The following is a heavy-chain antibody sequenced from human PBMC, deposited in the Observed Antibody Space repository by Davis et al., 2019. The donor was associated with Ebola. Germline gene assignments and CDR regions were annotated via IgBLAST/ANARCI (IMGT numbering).Heavy chain of an antibody. J-gene: IGHJ4*02. V-gene: IGHV3-15*01. CDR1: GFSISDAW. D-gene: IGHD3-9*01. CDR3: SNDKRVSFHY. Sequence: SLIIYCASSGFSISDAWMSWLRQAAGKGLEWVGRIKSKTDGGTTDYAAPVKGRFTISRDDSKNTLNLQMNSLKTEDTAVYYCSNDKRVSFHYWGQGTLVTVSS. CDR2: IKSKTDGGTT.